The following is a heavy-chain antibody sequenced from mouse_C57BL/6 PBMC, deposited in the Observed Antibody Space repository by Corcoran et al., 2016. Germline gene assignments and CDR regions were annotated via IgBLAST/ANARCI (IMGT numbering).Heavy chain of an antibody. CDR2: IYPGGGFT. CDR3: ARGAQLGGFAY. Sequence: VQLQQSGAALLRRGTSVKMPCKATGYTFTNYWLGWAKQRPGHGLEWIGDIYPGGGFTNYTEKFKGKATLTADKSSSTAYMQCSSLTSEDSAIYYCARGAQLGGFAYWGQGTLVTVSP. D-gene: IGHD4-1*02. J-gene: IGHJ3*01. CDR1: GYTFTNYW. V-gene: IGHV1-63*01.